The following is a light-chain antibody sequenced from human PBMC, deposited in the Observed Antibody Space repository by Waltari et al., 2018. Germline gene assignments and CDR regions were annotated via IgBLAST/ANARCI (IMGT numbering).Light chain of an antibody. Sequence: DIQMTQSPSSMSASVGDRVSIPCQASQDISDYLSWYQQKPGKAPKLLIYDGSNLQTGVPSRFSGSGSGTYFTFTISSLQPEDIATYYCQQYKSLPRTFGQGTKVEIK. J-gene: IGKJ1*01. CDR2: DGS. V-gene: IGKV1-33*01. CDR1: QDISDY. CDR3: QQYKSLPRT.